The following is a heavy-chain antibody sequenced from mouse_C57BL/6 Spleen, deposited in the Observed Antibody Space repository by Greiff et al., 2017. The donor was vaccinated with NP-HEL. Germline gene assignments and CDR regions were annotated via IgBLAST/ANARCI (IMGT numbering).Heavy chain of an antibody. CDR2: IDPENGGT. J-gene: IGHJ2*01. V-gene: IGHV1-15*01. D-gene: IGHD2-4*01. CDR3: TRDYDVGFDD. Sequence: VQLQQSGAELVRPGASVTLSCKASGYTFTDYEMHWVKQTPVHGLEWIGAIDPENGGTAYNQKFKGKAILTADKSSSTAYMELRSLTSEDSAVYYCTRDYDVGFDDWGQGTTLTVSS. CDR1: GYTFTDYE.